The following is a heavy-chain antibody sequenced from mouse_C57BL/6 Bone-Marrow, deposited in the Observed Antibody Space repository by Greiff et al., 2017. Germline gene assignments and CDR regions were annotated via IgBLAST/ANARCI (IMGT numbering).Heavy chain of an antibody. CDR3: AREYYGSSYGDWYFDV. Sequence: DVKLVESGGGLVKPGGSLKLSCAASGFTFSSYAMSWVRQTPEKRLEWVATISDGGSYTYYPDNVKGRFTISRDNAKNNLYLQMSHLKSEDTARYYCAREYYGSSYGDWYFDVWGTGTTVTVSS. CDR1: GFTFSSYA. V-gene: IGHV5-4*01. D-gene: IGHD1-1*01. CDR2: ISDGGSYT. J-gene: IGHJ1*03.